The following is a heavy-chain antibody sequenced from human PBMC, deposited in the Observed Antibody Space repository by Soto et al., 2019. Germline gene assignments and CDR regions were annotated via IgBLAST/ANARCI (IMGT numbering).Heavy chain of an antibody. V-gene: IGHV1-69*02. Sequence: GASVKVSCKASGGTFSSYTISWVRQAPGQGLEWMGRIIPILGIANYAQKFQGRVTITADKSTSTAYMELSSLRSEDTAVYYCARGPRNSFGVVLKHYSYMDVWGKGTTVTVSS. CDR2: IIPILGIA. D-gene: IGHD3-3*01. CDR1: GGTFSSYT. J-gene: IGHJ6*03. CDR3: ARGPRNSFGVVLKHYSYMDV.